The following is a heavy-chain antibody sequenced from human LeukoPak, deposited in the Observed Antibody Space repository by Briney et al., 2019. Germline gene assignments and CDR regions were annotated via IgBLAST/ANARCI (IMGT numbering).Heavy chain of an antibody. CDR2: INPNSGGT. Sequence: ASVKVSCKAFGYTFTSNYMHWVRQAPGQGLEWMGWINPNSGGTNYAQKFQGRVTMTRDTSISTAYMELSRLRSDDTAVYYCASSRLFPMGAFDIWGQGTMVTVSP. J-gene: IGHJ3*02. CDR1: GYTFTSNY. D-gene: IGHD2-21*01. CDR3: ASSRLFPMGAFDI. V-gene: IGHV1-2*02.